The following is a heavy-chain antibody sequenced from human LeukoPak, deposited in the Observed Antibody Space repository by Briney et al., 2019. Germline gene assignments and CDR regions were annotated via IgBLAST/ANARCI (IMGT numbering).Heavy chain of an antibody. V-gene: IGHV1-46*01. CDR3: ASDSSVRDEACLFNP. Sequence: ASVKVSCKASGYTFTRYYMHWVPQAPGQGPEWRGVISPSGGSTTYAKKFQGRVTLTRDMSTSKNCLEWSRVRSADPALSYCASDSSVRDEACLFNPCCEEALIAASS. CDR1: GYTFTRYY. J-gene: IGHJ5*02. D-gene: IGHD3-10*01. CDR2: ISPSGGST.